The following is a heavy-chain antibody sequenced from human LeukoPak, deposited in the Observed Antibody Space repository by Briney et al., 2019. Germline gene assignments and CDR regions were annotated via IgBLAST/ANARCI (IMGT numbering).Heavy chain of an antibody. V-gene: IGHV3-48*04. CDR1: GFTFSSYS. Sequence: GGSLRLSCAASGFTFSSYSMNWARQAPGKGLEWVSHISSSSSTIYYADSVKGRFTISRDNAKNSLYLQMNSLRAEDTAVYYCARDEQWLVPSWFDPWGQGTLVTVSS. D-gene: IGHD6-19*01. J-gene: IGHJ5*02. CDR3: ARDEQWLVPSWFDP. CDR2: ISSSSSTI.